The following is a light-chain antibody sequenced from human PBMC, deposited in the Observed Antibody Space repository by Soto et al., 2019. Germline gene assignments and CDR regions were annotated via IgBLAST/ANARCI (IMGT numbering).Light chain of an antibody. CDR1: QSVSSN. Sequence: EILMTQSPATLSVSPGERATISWRASQSVSSNLAWYQQKPGQAPRVLIYGASTRATGIPARFSGSGSGTEFTLTISSLKPEDFAVYYCQQYNNSPRTFGHGTKVDIK. J-gene: IGKJ1*01. V-gene: IGKV3-15*01. CDR2: GAS. CDR3: QQYNNSPRT.